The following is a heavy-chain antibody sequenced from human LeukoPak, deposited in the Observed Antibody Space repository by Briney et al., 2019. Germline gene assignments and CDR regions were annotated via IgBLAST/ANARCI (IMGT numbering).Heavy chain of an antibody. CDR1: GFTFSSYA. D-gene: IGHD3-3*01. CDR2: ISGSGGST. Sequence: GGSLRLSCAASGFTFSSYAMSWVRQAPGKGLEWVSAISGSGGSTYYADSVKGRFTISRDNSKNTLYLQMNSLRAEDTAVHYCAKELSDFWSGYPHDYWGQGTLVTVSS. J-gene: IGHJ4*02. V-gene: IGHV3-23*01. CDR3: AKELSDFWSGYPHDY.